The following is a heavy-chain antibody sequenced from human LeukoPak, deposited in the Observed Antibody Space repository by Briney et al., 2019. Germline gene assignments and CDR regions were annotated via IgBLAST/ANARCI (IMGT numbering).Heavy chain of an antibody. CDR3: ARNELISSNYYYYGMDV. CDR1: GGSISSGGNY. V-gene: IGHV4-31*03. CDR2: INYSGST. Sequence: PSETLSLSCTVSGGSISSGGNYWSCIRQNPGKGLEWIGYINYSGSTYYNPSLKSRVTISVDTSKNQFSLKLSSVTAADTAVYYCARNELISSNYYYYGMDVWGQGTTVTVSS. J-gene: IGHJ6*02.